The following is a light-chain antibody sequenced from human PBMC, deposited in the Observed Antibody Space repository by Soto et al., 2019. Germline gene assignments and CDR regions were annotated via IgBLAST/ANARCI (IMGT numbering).Light chain of an antibody. CDR1: SSDVGGSNS. CDR2: DVS. CDR3: RSFTSGNTWV. V-gene: IGLV2-14*03. Sequence: QSVLTQPASVSGSPGQSITISCTGTSSDVGGSNSVSWYQQHPGKAPKLMIFDVSKRPSGVSNRFSGTKSGNTASLTISGLQAEDESDYYCRSFTSGNTWVFGGGTKVTVL. J-gene: IGLJ3*02.